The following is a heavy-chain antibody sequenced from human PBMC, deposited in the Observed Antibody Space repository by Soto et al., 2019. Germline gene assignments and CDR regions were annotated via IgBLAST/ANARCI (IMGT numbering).Heavy chain of an antibody. CDR3: AKSQSPMVREVIAAFDY. CDR2: INWNGGTT. Sequence: EVSLVESGGGVVRPGGSLRLSCVASGFTFDDYGMSWVRQVPGKGLEWVSGINWNGGTTHYADSVKGRFTISRDNAKTSLYLQMNSLRAEDTALYYCAKSQSPMVREVIAAFDYWGQGTLVTVSS. J-gene: IGHJ4*02. CDR1: GFTFDDYG. V-gene: IGHV3-20*04. D-gene: IGHD3-10*01.